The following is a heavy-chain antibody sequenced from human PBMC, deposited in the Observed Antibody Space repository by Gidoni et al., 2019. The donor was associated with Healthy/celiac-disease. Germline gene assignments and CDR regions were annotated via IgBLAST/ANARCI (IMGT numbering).Heavy chain of an antibody. CDR1: GFTFDDYT. Sequence: EVQLVESGGVVVQPGGSLRLSCAASGFTFDDYTMHWVRQAPGKGLEWVSLISWDGGSTYYADSVKGRFTISRDNSKNSLYLQMNSLRTEDTALYYCAKPPYSYGLFYGMDVWGQGTTVTVSS. CDR3: AKPPYSYGLFYGMDV. V-gene: IGHV3-43*01. J-gene: IGHJ6*02. CDR2: ISWDGGST. D-gene: IGHD5-18*01.